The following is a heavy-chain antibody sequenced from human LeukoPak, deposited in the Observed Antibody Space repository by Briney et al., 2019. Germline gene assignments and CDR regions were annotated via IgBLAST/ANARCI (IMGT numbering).Heavy chain of an antibody. J-gene: IGHJ4*02. V-gene: IGHV3-23*01. D-gene: IGHD1-26*01. CDR2: IYGSGVSI. CDR3: AKDLGWELPAEAY. CDR1: GFTFEKYV. Sequence: PGGSLRLSCVASGFTFEKYVMNWVRQAAGKGLEWLATIYGSGVSISYADSVKGRFTISRDNSNNTLYLQMNSLRVEDTAMYFCAKDLGWELPAEAYWGQGILVTVSS.